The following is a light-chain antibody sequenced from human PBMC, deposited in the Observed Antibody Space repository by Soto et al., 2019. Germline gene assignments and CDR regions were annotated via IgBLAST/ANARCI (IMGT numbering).Light chain of an antibody. V-gene: IGKV3-15*01. CDR2: GAS. J-gene: IGKJ2*01. Sequence: EIVMTQSPATLSVSPGERATLSCRASQSVSSNLAWYQQKPGQAPRLLIYGASTRATGIPARFSGSSSGTEFTLTINSLQAEDFAVYYCQQYNSWPPYTFGQGTKLEIK. CDR1: QSVSSN. CDR3: QQYNSWPPYT.